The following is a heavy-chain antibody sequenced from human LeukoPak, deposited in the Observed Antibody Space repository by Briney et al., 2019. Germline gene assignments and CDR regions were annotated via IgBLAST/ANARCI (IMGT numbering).Heavy chain of an antibody. CDR3: AREGNSRYYSH. J-gene: IGHJ4*02. D-gene: IGHD3-22*01. Sequence: PGGSLRLSCAASGFTVSSNYMSWVRQAPGKGLEWVSLIYTGGSTYYADSVKGRFTISRDNSKNTLYLQMNSLRTEDTAVYYCAREGNSRYYSHWGQGTLVTVSS. CDR1: GFTVSSNY. CDR2: IYTGGST. V-gene: IGHV3-53*01.